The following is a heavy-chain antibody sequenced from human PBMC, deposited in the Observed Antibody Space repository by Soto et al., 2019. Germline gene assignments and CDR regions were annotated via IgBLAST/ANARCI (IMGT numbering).Heavy chain of an antibody. Sequence: PGGSLRLSCAASGFTFSSYAMHWVRQAPGKGLEWVAVISYDGSNKYYADSVKGRFTISRDNSKNTLYLQMNSLRAEDTAVYYCARDLKATYYDILTGYYNRNYYYYYGMDVWCQGTTVTVSS. CDR2: ISYDGSNK. J-gene: IGHJ6*02. D-gene: IGHD3-9*01. CDR1: GFTFSSYA. CDR3: ARDLKATYYDILTGYYNRNYYYYYGMDV. V-gene: IGHV3-30-3*01.